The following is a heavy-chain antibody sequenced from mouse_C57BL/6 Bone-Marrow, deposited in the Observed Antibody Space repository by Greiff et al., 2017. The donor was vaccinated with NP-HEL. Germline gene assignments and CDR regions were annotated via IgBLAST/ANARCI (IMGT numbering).Heavy chain of an antibody. CDR1: GYTFTSYW. J-gene: IGHJ2*01. CDR2: IHPNSGST. D-gene: IGHD2-4*01. CDR3: ARERAYDYNLDY. V-gene: IGHV1-64*01. Sequence: QVQLQQPGAELVKPGASVKLSCKASGYTFTSYWMRWVKQRPGQGLEWIGMIHPNSGSTNYNEKFKSKATLTVDKSSSTAYMQLSSLTSEDSAVYDCARERAYDYNLDYGGQGTTLTVSA.